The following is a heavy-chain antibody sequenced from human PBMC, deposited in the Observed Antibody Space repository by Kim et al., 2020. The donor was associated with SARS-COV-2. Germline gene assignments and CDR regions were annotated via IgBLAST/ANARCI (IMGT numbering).Heavy chain of an antibody. CDR1: GFTFSFYA. J-gene: IGHJ6*03. CDR3: ARGGNRYGSHMDA. D-gene: IGHD5-18*01. CDR2: ISGSGGTT. Sequence: GGSLRLSCAASGFTFSFYAINWVRQAPGKGLEWVSTISGSGGTTSYADSVKGRFTISRDNSKNTLYLHMNSLRAEDTAVYYCARGGNRYGSHMDAWG. V-gene: IGHV3-23*01.